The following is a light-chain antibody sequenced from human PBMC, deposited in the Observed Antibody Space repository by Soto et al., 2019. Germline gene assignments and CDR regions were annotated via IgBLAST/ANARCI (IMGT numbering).Light chain of an antibody. CDR1: SSNIGSNP. J-gene: IGLJ1*01. V-gene: IGLV1-44*01. Sequence: QSALAQPPSASGTPGQRVIISCSGSSSNIGSNPVNWYQQLPGTAPKLVIYSHIQRPSGVPDRFSGSKSGTSASLAISGLQSDDEADYSCAAWDDSLSGYVFGNGTKVTVL. CDR3: AAWDDSLSGYV. CDR2: SHI.